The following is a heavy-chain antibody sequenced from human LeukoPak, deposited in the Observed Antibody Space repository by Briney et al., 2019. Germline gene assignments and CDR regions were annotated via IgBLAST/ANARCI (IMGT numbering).Heavy chain of an antibody. V-gene: IGHV3-30*02. J-gene: IGHJ5*02. CDR2: IRYDGSSE. Sequence: HPGGSLRLSCAASGFTFSTYGMHWVRQTPGKGLEWVAFIRYDGSSEYYGDSVKGRFTISRENSKNTLYLQMNSLRAEDTAVYYCARDHVDSNYSWGQGTLVTVSS. D-gene: IGHD4-11*01. CDR3: ARDHVDSNYS. CDR1: GFTFSTYG.